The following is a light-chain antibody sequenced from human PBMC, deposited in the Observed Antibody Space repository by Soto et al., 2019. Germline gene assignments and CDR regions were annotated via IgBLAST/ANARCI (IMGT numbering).Light chain of an antibody. J-gene: IGLJ1*01. CDR3: AAWDDSLSGRYV. CDR2: RNN. Sequence: QSVLTQTPSASGTPGQRVTISCSGSSSNIGSNYVYWYQQLPGTAPKLLIHRNNQRPSGVPDRFSGSKSGTSASLAISGLRSEDEADYYCAAWDDSLSGRYVFGTGTTVTVL. V-gene: IGLV1-47*01. CDR1: SSNIGSNY.